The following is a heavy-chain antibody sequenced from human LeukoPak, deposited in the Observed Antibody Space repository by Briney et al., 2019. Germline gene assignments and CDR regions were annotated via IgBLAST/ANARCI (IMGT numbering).Heavy chain of an antibody. CDR3: TRDLSVRSSSPLGY. D-gene: IGHD6-6*01. Sequence: PGGSLRLSCTASGFTFGDYAMSWFRQAPGKGLEWVGFIRSKAYGGTTEYAASVKGRFTISRDDSKSIAYLQMSSLKTEDTAVYYCTRDLSVRSSSPLGYWGQGTLVTVSS. V-gene: IGHV3-49*03. CDR1: GFTFGDYA. CDR2: IRSKAYGGTT. J-gene: IGHJ4*02.